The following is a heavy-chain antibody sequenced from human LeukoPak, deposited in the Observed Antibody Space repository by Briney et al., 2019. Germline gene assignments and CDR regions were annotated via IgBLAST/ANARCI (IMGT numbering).Heavy chain of an antibody. V-gene: IGHV3-48*03. CDR3: ARGYSSGWYPNYMDV. CDR1: GFTFSSYE. Sequence: GGSLRLSCAASGFTFSSYEMNWVRQAPGKGLEWVSYISSSGSTIYYADSVKGRFTISRDNAKNSLYLHMNSLRAEDTSLYYCARGYSSGWYPNYMDVWGKGTTVTVSS. J-gene: IGHJ6*03. CDR2: ISSSGSTI. D-gene: IGHD6-19*01.